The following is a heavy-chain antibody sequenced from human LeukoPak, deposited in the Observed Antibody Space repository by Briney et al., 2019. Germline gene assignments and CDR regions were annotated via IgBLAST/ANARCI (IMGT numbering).Heavy chain of an antibody. CDR3: ARAPLYGGHAEWFDP. CDR1: GGSISSGGYY. CDR2: IYYSGST. D-gene: IGHD4-23*01. J-gene: IGHJ5*02. Sequence: SETLSLTCTVSGGSISSGGYYWSWIRQHPGKGREWIGYIYYSGSTFYNPSLKSRVTISVDTSKNQFSLKVNSVTAADTAVYYCARAPLYGGHAEWFDPWGQGTLVTVSS. V-gene: IGHV4-31*03.